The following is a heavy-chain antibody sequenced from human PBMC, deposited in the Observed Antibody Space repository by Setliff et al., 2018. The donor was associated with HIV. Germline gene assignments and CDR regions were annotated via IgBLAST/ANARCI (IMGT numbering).Heavy chain of an antibody. V-gene: IGHV4-59*11. Sequence: PSETLSLTCTVSGGSISSHYWSWIRQPPGKRLEWIGYIYYSGSTNYNPSLKSRVTISVDTSKNQFPLKLSSVTAADTAVYYCARTARGYTTIWYRNGLTYYNYMDVWGKGTKVTVSS. CDR3: ARTARGYTTIWYRNGLTYYNYMDV. CDR1: GGSISSHY. J-gene: IGHJ6*03. D-gene: IGHD1-1*01. CDR2: IYYSGST.